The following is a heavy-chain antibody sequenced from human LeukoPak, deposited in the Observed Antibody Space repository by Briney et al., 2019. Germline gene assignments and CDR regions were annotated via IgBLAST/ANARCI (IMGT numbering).Heavy chain of an antibody. CDR1: GFTFSSYA. CDR2: ISDSGTHI. J-gene: IGHJ4*02. D-gene: IGHD3-3*01. Sequence: GGSLRLSCAASGFTFSSYAMSWVRQAPGEGLEWVSSISDSGTHIYYADSVKGRFTISRDNSKNTVYLQMNSLRAEDTAVYYCAKAYYDFWSGYYGSYGGHFDYWGQGTLVTVSS. V-gene: IGHV3-23*01. CDR3: AKAYYDFWSGYYGSYGGHFDY.